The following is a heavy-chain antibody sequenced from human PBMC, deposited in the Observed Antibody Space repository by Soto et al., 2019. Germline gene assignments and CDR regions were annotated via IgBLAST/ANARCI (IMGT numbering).Heavy chain of an antibody. CDR2: ISASGGGT. CDR1: GFTFSSYA. V-gene: IGHV3-23*01. D-gene: IGHD2-8*01. J-gene: IGHJ4*02. Sequence: EVQLLESGGALVQPGGSLRLSCAASGFTFSSYAMSWVRQAPGKGLEWVSLISASGGGTYYADSVKGRFTISRDNAKNTLYLQMNSLSAGDEAVFYCAKPMSNGRPDYWGQGTLVTVSS. CDR3: AKPMSNGRPDY.